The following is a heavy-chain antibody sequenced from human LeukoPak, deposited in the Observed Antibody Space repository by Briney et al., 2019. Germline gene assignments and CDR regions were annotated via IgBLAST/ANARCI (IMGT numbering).Heavy chain of an antibody. Sequence: ASVKVSCKVSGYTLTELSMHWVRQAPGKGLEWMGGFDPEDGETIYAQKFQGRVTMTEDTSTDTDYMELGSLRSEDTAVYYCATDLGSSTGHWYFDLWGRGTLVTVSS. CDR1: GYTLTELS. D-gene: IGHD2-2*01. CDR3: ATDLGSSTGHWYFDL. CDR2: FDPEDGET. V-gene: IGHV1-24*01. J-gene: IGHJ2*01.